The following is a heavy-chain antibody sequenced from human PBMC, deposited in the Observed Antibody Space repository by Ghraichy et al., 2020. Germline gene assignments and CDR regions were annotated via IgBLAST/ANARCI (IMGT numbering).Heavy chain of an antibody. CDR1: GFTFSSYA. D-gene: IGHD5-12*01. CDR3: AKVPVRYSGYVDYFDY. V-gene: IGHV3-23*01. CDR2: ISGSGGST. Sequence: LNISCAASGFTFSSYAMSWVRQAPGKGLEWVSAISGSGGSTYYADSVKGRFTISRDNSKNTLYLQMNSLRAEDTAVYYCAKVPVRYSGYVDYFDYWGQGTLVTVSS. J-gene: IGHJ4*02.